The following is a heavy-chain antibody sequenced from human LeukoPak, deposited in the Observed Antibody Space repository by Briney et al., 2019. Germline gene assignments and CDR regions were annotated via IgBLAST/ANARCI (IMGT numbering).Heavy chain of an antibody. D-gene: IGHD6-13*01. CDR2: IYYSGST. CDR1: GGSISSYY. V-gene: IGHV4-59*08. Sequence: SETLSLTCTVSGGSISSYYWSWIRQPPGKGLEWIGYIYYSGSTNYNPSLKSRVTISADTSKNQFSLKLSSVTAADTAVYYCARFIAAAGSNWFDPWGQGTLVTVSS. J-gene: IGHJ5*02. CDR3: ARFIAAAGSNWFDP.